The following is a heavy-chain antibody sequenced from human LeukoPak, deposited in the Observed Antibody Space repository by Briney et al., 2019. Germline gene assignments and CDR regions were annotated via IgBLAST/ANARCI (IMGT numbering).Heavy chain of an antibody. CDR2: INYSGST. V-gene: IGHV4-59*01. J-gene: IGHJ3*02. D-gene: IGHD3-10*01. Sequence: SETLSLTCTVSGGSISSYYWSWIRQPAGKGLEWIGSINYSGSTYYNPSLKSRVTISVDTSKNQFSLKLSSVTAADTAVYYCARVRGYYYGSGSYPNDAFDIWGQGTMVTVSS. CDR1: GGSISSYY. CDR3: ARVRGYYYGSGSYPNDAFDI.